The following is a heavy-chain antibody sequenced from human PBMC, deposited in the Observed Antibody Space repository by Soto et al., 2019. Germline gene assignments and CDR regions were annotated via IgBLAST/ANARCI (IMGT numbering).Heavy chain of an antibody. Sequence: SLRLSCAASGFTFGDYAMSWVRQAPGKGLEWVGFIRSKAYGGTTEYAASVKGIFTISRDDSKSIAYLQMNSLKTEDTAVYYCTGSDYGPQITTYGMDVWGQGTTVTVSS. CDR1: GFTFGDYA. D-gene: IGHD4-17*01. CDR2: IRSKAYGGTT. J-gene: IGHJ6*02. CDR3: TGSDYGPQITTYGMDV. V-gene: IGHV3-49*04.